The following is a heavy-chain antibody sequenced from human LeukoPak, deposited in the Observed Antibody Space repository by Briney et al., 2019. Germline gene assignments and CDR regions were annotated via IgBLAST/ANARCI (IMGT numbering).Heavy chain of an antibody. CDR1: GFTVSSNY. CDR3: AREGGGTTPYYYYYGMDV. J-gene: IGHJ6*02. D-gene: IGHD4-11*01. CDR2: NYSGGST. V-gene: IGHV3-66*01. Sequence: GGSLRLSCAASGFTVSSNYMSCARKALGKGLEWVSVNYSGGSTSYADSVKGRFTISRDNSKNTLYLQMSSLRAEDTAVYYCAREGGGTTPYYYYYGMDVWGQGTTVTVSS.